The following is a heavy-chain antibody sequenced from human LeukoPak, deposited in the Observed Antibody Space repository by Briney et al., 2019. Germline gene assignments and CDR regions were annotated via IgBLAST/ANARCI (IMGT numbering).Heavy chain of an antibody. J-gene: IGHJ5*02. CDR3: ARGLVVVNELPHWFHP. CDR2: IYYGGDT. CDR1: GGSVSSSIYY. Sequence: SETLSLTCTVSGGSVSSSIYYLAWLRQPPGKGLEWIASIYYGGDTYYNPSLKSRPTISIDTSQNQFSLQLTSVTAADTAMYYCARGLVVVNELPHWFHPWGQGTLVTVSS. V-gene: IGHV4-39*07. D-gene: IGHD2-21*01.